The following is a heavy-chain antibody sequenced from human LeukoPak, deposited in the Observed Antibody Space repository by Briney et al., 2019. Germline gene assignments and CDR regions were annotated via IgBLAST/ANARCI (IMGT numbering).Heavy chain of an antibody. Sequence: GGSLRLSCAVSGSTVSSRYMSWVRQAPGKGLEWVSDIYSGGSTYYADSVKGRFSISRDNSKNTVYLQMNSLRAEDTAVYYCAKGLWAAAGTEGYFDLWGRGTLVTVSS. V-gene: IGHV3-66*01. J-gene: IGHJ2*01. CDR2: IYSGGST. CDR3: AKGLWAAAGTEGYFDL. CDR1: GSTVSSRY. D-gene: IGHD6-13*01.